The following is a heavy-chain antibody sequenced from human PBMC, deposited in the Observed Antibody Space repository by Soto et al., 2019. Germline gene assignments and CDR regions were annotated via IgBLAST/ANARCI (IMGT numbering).Heavy chain of an antibody. Sequence: SETLSLTCAVYGGSFSGYYWSWIRQPPGKGLEWIGEINHSGSTNYNPSLKSRVTISVDASKNQFSLRLSSVTAADTAVYYCARGGSYDFWSGYYRGSYYYYYGMDVWGQGTTVTVSS. CDR3: ARGGSYDFWSGYYRGSYYYYYGMDV. CDR2: INHSGST. D-gene: IGHD3-3*01. V-gene: IGHV4-34*01. CDR1: GGSFSGYY. J-gene: IGHJ6*02.